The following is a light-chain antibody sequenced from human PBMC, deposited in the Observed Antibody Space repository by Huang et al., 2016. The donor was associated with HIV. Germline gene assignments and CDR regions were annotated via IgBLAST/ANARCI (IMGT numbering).Light chain of an antibody. CDR1: QTINSRS. CDR3: QQYDNSPYS. Sequence: EVVLTQSPVTLSLSAGERATLSCRASQTINSRSLAWYQQKPVRAPRRLIYGASNRATDIPDKFSGSGSGTDFTLTISGLEPEDFAVYFCQQYDNSPYSFGQGTQLEIK. J-gene: IGKJ2*01. CDR2: GAS. V-gene: IGKV3-20*01.